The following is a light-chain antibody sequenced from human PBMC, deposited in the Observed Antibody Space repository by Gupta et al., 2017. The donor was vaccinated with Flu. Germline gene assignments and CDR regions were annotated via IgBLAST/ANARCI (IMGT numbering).Light chain of an antibody. V-gene: IGKV3-20*01. CDR2: GTS. Sequence: IVLTQSPGTLSLSPGERATLSCRASQSLSASYLAWYQHKPGQAPRLRIYGTSSRATGIPDRFSGSGSGTDFTLTISRREPEDFAVYDCQQYGSSLTWTCGEGTKVEVK. J-gene: IGKJ1*01. CDR3: QQYGSSLTWT. CDR1: QSLSASY.